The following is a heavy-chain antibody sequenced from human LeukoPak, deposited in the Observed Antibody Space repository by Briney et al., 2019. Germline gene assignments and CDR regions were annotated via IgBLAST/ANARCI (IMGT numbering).Heavy chain of an antibody. D-gene: IGHD3/OR15-3a*01. CDR1: GVSFSGYY. V-gene: IGHV4-34*01. J-gene: IGHJ5*02. CDR2: INHSGST. Sequence: SETLSLTCAVYGVSFSGYYWSWIRQPPGKGLEWIGEINHSGSTNYNPSLKSRATISVDTSKNQFSLKLSSVTAADTAVYYCARLRGLVNWFDPWGQGTLVTVSS. CDR3: ARLRGLVNWFDP.